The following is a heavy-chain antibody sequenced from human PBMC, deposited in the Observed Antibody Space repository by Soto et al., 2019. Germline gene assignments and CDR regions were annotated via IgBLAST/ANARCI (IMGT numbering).Heavy chain of an antibody. V-gene: IGHV1-69*06. J-gene: IGHJ6*02. CDR2: IIPIFGTA. CDR3: ARDLRDSSGYYCRAHGMDV. CDR1: GGTFSSYA. D-gene: IGHD3-22*01. Sequence: QVQLVQSGAEVKKPGSSVKVSCKASGGTFSSYAISWVRQAPGQGLEWMGGIIPIFGTANYAQKFQGRVTITADKSTSTAYKELSSLRSEDTAVYYCARDLRDSSGYYCRAHGMDVWGQGTTVTVSS.